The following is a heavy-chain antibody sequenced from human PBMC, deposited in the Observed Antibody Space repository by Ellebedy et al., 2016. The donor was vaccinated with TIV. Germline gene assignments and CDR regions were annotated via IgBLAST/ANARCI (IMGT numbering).Heavy chain of an antibody. CDR1: GYSFTSYW. D-gene: IGHD2-2*01. J-gene: IGHJ4*02. Sequence: PGGSLRPSCQGSGYSFTSYWIGWVRQMPGKGLEWLGIIYPGDSDTRYSPSFQGQVTIPADKSISTAYLQWSSLKASDTAMYYCARQAWDIVEVPAAMLDYWGQGTLVTVSS. V-gene: IGHV5-51*01. CDR3: ARQAWDIVEVPAAMLDY. CDR2: IYPGDSDT.